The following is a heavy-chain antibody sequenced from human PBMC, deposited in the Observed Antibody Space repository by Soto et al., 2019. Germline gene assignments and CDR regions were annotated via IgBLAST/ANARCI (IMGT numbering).Heavy chain of an antibody. D-gene: IGHD6-13*01. CDR2: ISSSSSTI. Sequence: EVQLVESGVGLVQPGGSLRLSCAASGFTFSSYSMNWVRQAPGKGLEWVSYISSSSSTIYYADSMKGRFTISRDNAKNSLYLQMNSLRDEDTAVYYCASDAPGYSSSWHDYWGQGTLVTVSS. CDR3: ASDAPGYSSSWHDY. J-gene: IGHJ4*02. V-gene: IGHV3-48*02. CDR1: GFTFSSYS.